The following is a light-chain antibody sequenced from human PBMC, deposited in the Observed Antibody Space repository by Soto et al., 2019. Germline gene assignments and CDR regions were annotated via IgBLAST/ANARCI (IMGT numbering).Light chain of an antibody. J-gene: IGKJ5*01. CDR3: QQYGGSPRT. CDR2: GAS. V-gene: IGKV3-20*01. CDR1: QSVSSNY. Sequence: EIVLTQSPGTLSFSPGERATLSCRASQSVSSNYLAWYQQKPGQAPRLLIYGASSRATGIPARFSGSGSGTDFTLTIARLEPEDFAVYYCQQYGGSPRTFGQGTRLEIK.